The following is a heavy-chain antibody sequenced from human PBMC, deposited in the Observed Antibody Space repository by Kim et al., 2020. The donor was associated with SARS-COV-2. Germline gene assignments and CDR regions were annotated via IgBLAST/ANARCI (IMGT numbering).Heavy chain of an antibody. J-gene: IGHJ6*02. D-gene: IGHD6-13*01. Sequence: SVKGRFSISRDDSKNSLFLQMNSLKTEDTSVYYCARSIAAAGTYHHNMDGWGQGTTVTVSS. CDR3: ARSIAAAGTYHHNMDG. V-gene: IGHV3-72*01.